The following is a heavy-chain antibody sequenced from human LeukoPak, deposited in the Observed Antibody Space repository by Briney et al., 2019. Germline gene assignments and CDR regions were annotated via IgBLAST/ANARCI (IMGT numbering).Heavy chain of an antibody. V-gene: IGHV3-23*01. D-gene: IGHD2-15*01. CDR2: ISGSGYNT. J-gene: IGHJ6*03. CDR3: ARDRLRYYYYYYMDV. Sequence: GGTLRLSCVASGLTFSRHGMSWVRQAPGKGLEWVSTISGSGYNTYYADSVQGRFTISRDNSKNMVYLQMNSLRAEDTAVYYCARDRLRYYYYYYMDVWGKGTTVTVSS. CDR1: GLTFSRHG.